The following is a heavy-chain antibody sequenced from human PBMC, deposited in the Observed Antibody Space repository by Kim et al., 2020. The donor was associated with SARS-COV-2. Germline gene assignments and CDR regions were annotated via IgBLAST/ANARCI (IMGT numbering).Heavy chain of an antibody. CDR3: ARGSYSSSWYGVRHWFDP. J-gene: IGHJ5*02. D-gene: IGHD6-13*01. V-gene: IGHV4-34*01. Sequence: LESRVTISVDTSKNPFSLKLSSVTAADTAVYYCARGSYSSSWYGVRHWFDPWGQGTLVTVSS.